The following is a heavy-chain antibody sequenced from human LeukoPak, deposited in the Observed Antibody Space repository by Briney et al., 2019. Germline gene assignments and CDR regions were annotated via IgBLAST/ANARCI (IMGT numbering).Heavy chain of an antibody. Sequence: QSGTSLRLSCAASGFTFSSYAMHWVRQAPGKGLEWVAVISHDGSNKYYADFVKGRFTISRDNSKNTLDLQMNSLRAEDTAVYYCARDLGYSYGTPYFYYGMDVWGKGTTVTVSS. J-gene: IGHJ6*04. D-gene: IGHD5-18*01. V-gene: IGHV3-30*04. CDR1: GFTFSSYA. CDR2: ISHDGSNK. CDR3: ARDLGYSYGTPYFYYGMDV.